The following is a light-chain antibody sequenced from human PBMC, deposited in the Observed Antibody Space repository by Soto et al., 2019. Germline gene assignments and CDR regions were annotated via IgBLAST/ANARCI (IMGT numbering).Light chain of an antibody. CDR3: AAWDDSLNGWV. CDR2: FTN. Sequence: QSVLTQPPSASGTPGQRVTISCSGSSSNSGSNSVTWYQQLPGTAPKLLIYFTNQRPSGVPDRFSGSKSGTSASLAISGLQSEDEADYYCAAWDDSLNGWVFGGGTKLTVL. V-gene: IGLV1-44*01. J-gene: IGLJ3*02. CDR1: SSNSGSNS.